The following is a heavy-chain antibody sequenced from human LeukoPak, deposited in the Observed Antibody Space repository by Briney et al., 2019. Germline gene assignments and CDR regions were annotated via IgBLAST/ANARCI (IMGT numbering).Heavy chain of an antibody. CDR3: ARAQRMIVPNFDY. D-gene: IGHD3-22*01. V-gene: IGHV3-48*03. CDR1: GFTFSSYE. CDR2: ISSSGSTI. Sequence: GGSLRLSCAASGFTFSSYEMNWVRQAPGKGLEWVSYISSSGSTIYYADSVKGRFTISRDNAKNSLYPQMNSLRAEDTAVYYCARAQRMIVPNFDYWGQGTLVTVSS. J-gene: IGHJ4*02.